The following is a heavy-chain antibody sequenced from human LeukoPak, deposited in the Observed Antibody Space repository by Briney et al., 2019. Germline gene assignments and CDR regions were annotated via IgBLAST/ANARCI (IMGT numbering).Heavy chain of an antibody. D-gene: IGHD6-13*01. CDR3: AKVGAAGTYFDY. V-gene: IGHV3-33*06. Sequence: GGSLRLSCAASGFTFSSYGMHWVRQAPGKGLEWVAVIWYDGSNKYYADSVKGRFTISRDNSKNTLYLQMNSLRAEDTAVYYCAKVGAAGTYFDYWGQGTLVTVSS. CDR2: IWYDGSNK. J-gene: IGHJ4*02. CDR1: GFTFSSYG.